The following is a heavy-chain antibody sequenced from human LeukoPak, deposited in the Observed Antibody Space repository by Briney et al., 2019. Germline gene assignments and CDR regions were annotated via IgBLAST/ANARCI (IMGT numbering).Heavy chain of an antibody. Sequence: SETLSLTCTVSGGSISSGGYYWSWIRQHPGKGLEWIGYIYYSGSTYYNPSLKSRVTISVDTSKNQFSLKLSSVTAADTAVYYCARSHEDSATVYGMDVWGQGTTVTVSS. CDR1: GGSISSGGYY. D-gene: IGHD2-15*01. CDR2: IYYSGST. J-gene: IGHJ6*02. V-gene: IGHV4-30-4*08. CDR3: ARSHEDSATVYGMDV.